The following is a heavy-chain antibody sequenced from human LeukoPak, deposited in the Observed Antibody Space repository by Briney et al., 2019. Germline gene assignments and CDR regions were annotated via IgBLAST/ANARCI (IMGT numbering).Heavy chain of an antibody. V-gene: IGHV4-59*11. J-gene: IGHJ4*02. D-gene: IGHD5-12*01. CDR3: ARGAGYSGYDLVENYFDY. CDR1: GGSISSHY. CDR2: IYYSGST. Sequence: PSETLSLTCTVSGGSISSHYWSWIRQPPGKGLEWIRYIYYSGSTNYNPSLKSRVTISVDTSKNQFSLKLSSVTAADTAVYYCARGAGYSGYDLVENYFDYWGQGTLVTVSS.